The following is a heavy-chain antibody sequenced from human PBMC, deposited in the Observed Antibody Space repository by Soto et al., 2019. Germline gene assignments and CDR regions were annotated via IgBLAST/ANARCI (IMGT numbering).Heavy chain of an antibody. V-gene: IGHV3-23*01. D-gene: IGHD2-2*01. CDR2: ITDSGSDT. CDR1: GFTFNNYA. J-gene: IGHJ4*02. CDR3: AKLGSSSWSPHYYFDY. Sequence: GGSLRLSCAASGFTFNNYAMGWVRQAPGKGLEWVSAITDSGSDTYYVDSVKGRFTISRDNSKNTLYLQMNSLGAEDTAVYYCAKLGSSSWSPHYYFDYWGQGTLVTVSS.